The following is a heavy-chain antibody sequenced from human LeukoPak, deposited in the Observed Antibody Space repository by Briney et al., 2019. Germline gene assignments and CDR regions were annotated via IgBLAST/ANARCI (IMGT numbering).Heavy chain of an antibody. V-gene: IGHV4-34*01. J-gene: IGHJ6*02. CDR3: ARDPHYDHLYGMDV. Sequence: SETLSLTCAVYGGSFSGYYWSWIRQPPGKGLEWIGEIYHSGSTNYNPPLTSRVTISVDKSKNQFSLKLSSVTAADTAVYYCARDPHYDHLYGMDVWGQGTTVTVSS. D-gene: IGHD5-12*01. CDR2: IYHSGST. CDR1: GGSFSGYY.